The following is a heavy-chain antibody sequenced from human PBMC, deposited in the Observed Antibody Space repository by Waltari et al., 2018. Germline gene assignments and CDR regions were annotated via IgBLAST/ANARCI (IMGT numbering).Heavy chain of an antibody. CDR1: GFTFSSYS. CDR3: ARGFQRPDHAGAFDI. J-gene: IGHJ3*02. Sequence: EVQLVESGGGLVKPGGSLRLSCAASGFTFSSYSMNWVRQAPGKGLDWVSSMSSSSSYKYYADSVKGLFTISRDNAKNSLYLQMNSLRAEDTAVYYCARGFQRPDHAGAFDIWGQGTMVTVSS. V-gene: IGHV3-21*01. CDR2: MSSSSSYK.